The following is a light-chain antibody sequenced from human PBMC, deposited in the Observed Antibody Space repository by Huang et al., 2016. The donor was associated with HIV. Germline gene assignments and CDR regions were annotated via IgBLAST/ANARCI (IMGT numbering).Light chain of an antibody. CDR1: QDIGNY. Sequence: DIQMTQSPSSLSTFIGDKATITCQASQDIGNYLNWHQQRPGKAPKLLIYDASSLETGVTSRFSGGGSGTTFTFTITNLRPEDVATYYCQQYDGLPYTFGQGTLMEI. CDR2: DAS. CDR3: QQYDGLPYT. J-gene: IGKJ2*01. V-gene: IGKV1-33*01.